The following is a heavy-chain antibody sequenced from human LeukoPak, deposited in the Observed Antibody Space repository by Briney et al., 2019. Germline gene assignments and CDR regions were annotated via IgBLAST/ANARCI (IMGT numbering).Heavy chain of an antibody. CDR2: ISGSGGST. J-gene: IGHJ4*02. CDR1: GFTFSSYA. Sequence: GGPLRLSCAASGFTFSSYAMSWVRQAPGKGLEWVSAISGSGGSTYYADSVKGRFTISRDNSKNTLYLQMNSLRAEDTAVYYCAKTPEQWLVLFDYWGQGTLVTVSS. CDR3: AKTPEQWLVLFDY. V-gene: IGHV3-23*01. D-gene: IGHD6-19*01.